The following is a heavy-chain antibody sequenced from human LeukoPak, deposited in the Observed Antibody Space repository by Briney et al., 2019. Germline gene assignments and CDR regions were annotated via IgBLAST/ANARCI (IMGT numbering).Heavy chain of an antibody. Sequence: GGSLRLSCAASGFTFSSYAMSWVRQAPGKGLEWVSAISGSGGSTYYADSVKGRFTISRDNSKNTLYLQMNSLRAEDTAVYYCAKDPIVGATTIRYFDYWGQGTLVTVSS. J-gene: IGHJ4*02. D-gene: IGHD1-26*01. CDR3: AKDPIVGATTIRYFDY. V-gene: IGHV3-23*01. CDR2: ISGSGGST. CDR1: GFTFSSYA.